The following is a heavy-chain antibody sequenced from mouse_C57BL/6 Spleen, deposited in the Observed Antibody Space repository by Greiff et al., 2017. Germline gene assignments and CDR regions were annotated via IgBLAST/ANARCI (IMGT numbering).Heavy chain of an antibody. J-gene: IGHJ2*01. V-gene: IGHV5-17*01. CDR3: ARPNWDYFDY. CDR2: ISSGSSTI. D-gene: IGHD4-1*01. CDR1: GFTFSDYG. Sequence: EVMLVESGGGLVKPGGSLKLSCAASGFTFSDYGMHWVRQAPEKGLEWVAYISSGSSTIYYADTVKGRFTISRDNDKNTLFLQMTSLRSEDTAMYYCARPNWDYFDYWGQGTTLTVSS.